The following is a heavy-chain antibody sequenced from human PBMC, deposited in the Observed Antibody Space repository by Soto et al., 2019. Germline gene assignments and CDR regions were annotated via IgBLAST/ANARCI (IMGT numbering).Heavy chain of an antibody. CDR3: ARGIAAAGGLSDS. CDR1: EDIVASNSAA. CDR2: TYYRSKWYN. Sequence: SQTPSLNLARCEDIVASNSAAWHWIRQSPSRGIEWLGRTYYRSKWYNDYAVSVKSRITINPDTSKNQFSLQLNSVTPEDTAVYYCARGIAAAGGLSDSWGQGTLVTVSS. V-gene: IGHV6-1*01. D-gene: IGHD6-13*01. J-gene: IGHJ4*02.